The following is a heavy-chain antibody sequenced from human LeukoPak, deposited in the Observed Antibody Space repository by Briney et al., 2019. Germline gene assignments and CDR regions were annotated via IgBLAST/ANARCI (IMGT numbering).Heavy chain of an antibody. CDR2: IIPIDDST. CDR3: ARHSGHSSWYYGLDV. Sequence: GASVKVSCKASGGTFCNHAFSWVRQAPGQGLEWMGGIIPIDDSTNYVQKFQDRVMITADEATNIIYMELGSLKSEDTAEYYCARHSGHSSWYYGLDVWGQGTTVIVSS. V-gene: IGHV1-69*13. CDR1: GGTFCNHA. D-gene: IGHD6-13*01. J-gene: IGHJ6*02.